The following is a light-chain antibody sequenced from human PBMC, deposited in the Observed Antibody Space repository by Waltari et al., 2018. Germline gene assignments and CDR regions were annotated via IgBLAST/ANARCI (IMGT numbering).Light chain of an antibody. J-gene: IGLJ3*02. CDR2: DVS. CDR1: ISDVGGYNY. Sequence: QSALTQPASVSGSPGQSITISCTGTISDVGGYNYVSWYQQHPGKVPKLLIFDVSNRPSGVSNRYTGSKAGNTASLTISGLQAEDESDYYGCSFTSRSTWVFGGGTKLTVL. CDR3: CSFTSRSTWV. V-gene: IGLV2-14*01.